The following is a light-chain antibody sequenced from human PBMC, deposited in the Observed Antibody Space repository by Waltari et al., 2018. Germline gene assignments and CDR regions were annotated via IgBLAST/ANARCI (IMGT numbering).Light chain of an antibody. J-gene: IGLJ2*01. CDR1: TVGGRL. CDR3: QVWDTSSDHAVV. V-gene: IGLV3-21*02. CDR2: DDN. Sequence: SYVLTQPPSVSVAPGLTATITCGGNTVGGRLVHWYQQRPGQPPVLVIYDDNNRPSGIPDRFSGSTSRNTATLTISRVEAGDEADYYCQVWDTSSDHAVVIGGGTKVTVL.